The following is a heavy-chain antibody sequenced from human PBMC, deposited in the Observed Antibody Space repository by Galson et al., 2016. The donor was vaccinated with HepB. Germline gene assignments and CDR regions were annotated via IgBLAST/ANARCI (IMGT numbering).Heavy chain of an antibody. V-gene: IGHV3-66*01. J-gene: IGHJ4*02. D-gene: IGHD6-6*01. Sequence: SLRLSCAASGFSVSSNYMSWVRQAPGKGLEWVSVIYTSGSIYHADSVKGRFFISRDNSKNTLHLQMDSLRAEDTAVYYCARAYSRSSRHFDYWGQGTLVTVSS. CDR3: ARAYSRSSRHFDY. CDR2: IYTSGSI. CDR1: GFSVSSNY.